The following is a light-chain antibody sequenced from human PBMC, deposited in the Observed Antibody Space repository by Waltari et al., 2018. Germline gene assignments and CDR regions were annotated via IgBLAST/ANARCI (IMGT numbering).Light chain of an antibody. V-gene: IGLV2-8*01. CDR2: EVS. Sequence: QSALTQPPSASGSPGQSVTISCTGTSTDVGVYNYVSWYQQHPGRAPKLMIYEVSKRPPGLPDRFSGPKSGNTASLTVSGLQAEDEADYYCISYAGSDNLIFGGGTKLTVL. J-gene: IGLJ2*01. CDR3: ISYAGSDNLI. CDR1: STDVGVYNY.